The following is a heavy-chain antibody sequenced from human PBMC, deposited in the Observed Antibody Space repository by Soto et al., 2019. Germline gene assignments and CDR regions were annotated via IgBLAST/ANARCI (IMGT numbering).Heavy chain of an antibody. J-gene: IGHJ6*02. V-gene: IGHV3-48*02. CDR3: ARQQINDSDYDPYYRYYGMDV. D-gene: IGHD4-4*01. CDR1: GFTFSSYS. CDR2: ISSGSSTI. Sequence: EVQLVASGGGLVQPGGSLRLSCAASGFTFSSYSVNWVGQAPGKGLEWGSYISSGSSTIYYADSVKGRFTISRDNAKNSLYLQMNSMRDEDTAVYYCARQQINDSDYDPYYRYYGMDVWGQGTTVTVSS.